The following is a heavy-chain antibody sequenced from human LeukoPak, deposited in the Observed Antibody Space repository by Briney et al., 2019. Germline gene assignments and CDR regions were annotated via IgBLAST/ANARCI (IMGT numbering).Heavy chain of an antibody. CDR1: GGYITNTNY. Sequence: SGTLSLTCGVSGGYITNTNYWTWVRQPPGKGLEWIGEVNLQGSTNYNPSLMGRVAIAVGTTENHISLQLTSVTAADTAVYYCAREGGPYRPLDYSGQGTLVTVSS. CDR3: AREGGPYRPLDY. V-gene: IGHV4-4*02. CDR2: VNLQGST. J-gene: IGHJ4*02.